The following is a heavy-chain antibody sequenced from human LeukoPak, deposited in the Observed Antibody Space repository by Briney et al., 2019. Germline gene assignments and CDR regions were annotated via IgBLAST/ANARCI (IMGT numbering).Heavy chain of an antibody. CDR3: ARDEGDYDFP. V-gene: IGHV3-21*01. J-gene: IGHJ5*02. CDR2: ISRSISCI. D-gene: IGHD3-3*01. CDR1: RFTFSSYS. Sequence: GGSLRLSRAASRFTFSSYSMNWVRPAPGKGREWVAAISRSISCIYYSDLVKSRSTTSRDNAKNSLYLRINSLRAEDTAVYYCARDEGDYDFPWGQGTLVTVSS.